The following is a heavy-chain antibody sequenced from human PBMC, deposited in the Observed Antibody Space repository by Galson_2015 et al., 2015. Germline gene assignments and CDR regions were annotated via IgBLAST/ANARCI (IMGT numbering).Heavy chain of an antibody. CDR1: GFTFSFHA. Sequence: SLRLSCAASGFTFSFHAMHWVRQAPGKGLEWVALISYDGSDKYYADSVKGRFTISRDNSKNTLYLQMNSLRVEDTAVYYCARERGGEGAVAGTSHFDYWGQGTLVTVSS. J-gene: IGHJ4*02. CDR2: ISYDGSDK. V-gene: IGHV3-30-3*01. D-gene: IGHD6-19*01. CDR3: ARERGGEGAVAGTSHFDY.